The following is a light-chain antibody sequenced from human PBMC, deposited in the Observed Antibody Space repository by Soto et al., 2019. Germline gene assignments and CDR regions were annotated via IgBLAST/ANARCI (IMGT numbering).Light chain of an antibody. V-gene: IGLV2-14*03. J-gene: IGLJ2*01. CDR3: SSFSSSSTLLL. CDR2: DVS. Sequence: QSVLTQPASVSGSPGQSITISCTGTSSDVGGYNYVSWYQQYPGKAPKLMIYDVSNGPSGVSNRFSGSKSGNTASLTISGLQAEDEGDYYCSSFSSSSTLLLFGGGTKLTVL. CDR1: SSDVGGYNY.